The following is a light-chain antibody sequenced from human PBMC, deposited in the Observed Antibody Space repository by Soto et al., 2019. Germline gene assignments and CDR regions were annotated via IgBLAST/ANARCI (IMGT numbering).Light chain of an antibody. V-gene: IGKV3-20*01. CDR3: QQYGSSPWT. CDR1: QSVSSSY. CDR2: GAS. Sequence: EIVLTQSPGTLSLSPGERATLSCRASQSVSSSYLAWYQQKTGQAPRLLIYGASSRDTGIPDRFSGSGSGTDFTLTISRLEPEDFEVYYCQQYGSSPWTFGQGTKVDI. J-gene: IGKJ1*01.